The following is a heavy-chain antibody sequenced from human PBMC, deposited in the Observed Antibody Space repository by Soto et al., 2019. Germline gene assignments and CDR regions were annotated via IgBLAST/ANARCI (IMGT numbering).Heavy chain of an antibody. Sequence: SVKVSCKASGGTFSSYTISWVRQAPGQGLEWMGRIIPILGIANYAQKFQGRVTITADKSTSTAYMELSSLRSEDTAVYYCARRTDYGDSSLDYWGQGTLVTVSS. J-gene: IGHJ4*02. D-gene: IGHD4-17*01. CDR1: GGTFSSYT. V-gene: IGHV1-69*02. CDR3: ARRTDYGDSSLDY. CDR2: IIPILGIA.